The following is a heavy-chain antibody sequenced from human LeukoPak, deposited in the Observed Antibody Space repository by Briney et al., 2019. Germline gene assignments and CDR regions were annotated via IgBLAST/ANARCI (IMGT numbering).Heavy chain of an antibody. Sequence: SSETLSLTCTVSGGSISSGSYYWSWIRQPAGKGLEWIGRIYTSGSTYYNPSLKSRVTISVDTSKNQFSLKLSSVTAADTAVYYCARTRYYYNSRSYGAPYYFDYWGQGTLVTVSS. CDR1: GGSISSGSYY. CDR2: IYTSGST. D-gene: IGHD3-10*01. CDR3: ARTRYYYNSRSYGAPYYFDY. J-gene: IGHJ4*02. V-gene: IGHV4-61*02.